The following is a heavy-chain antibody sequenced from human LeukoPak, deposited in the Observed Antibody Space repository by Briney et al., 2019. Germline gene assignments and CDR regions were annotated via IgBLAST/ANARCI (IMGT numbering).Heavy chain of an antibody. CDR2: INPNSGGT. J-gene: IGHJ5*02. V-gene: IGHV1-2*02. CDR1: GYTFTGYY. D-gene: IGHD2-2*01. Sequence: ASVKVSCKASGYTFTGYYMHWVRQAPGQGLEWMGWINPNSGGTNYAQKFQGTVTMTRDTSISTAYMELSRLRSDDTAVYYCARATSVVPAWFDPWGQGTLVTVSS. CDR3: ARATSVVPAWFDP.